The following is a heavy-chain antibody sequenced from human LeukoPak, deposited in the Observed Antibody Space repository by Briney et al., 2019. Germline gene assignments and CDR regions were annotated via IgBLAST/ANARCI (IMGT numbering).Heavy chain of an antibody. CDR2: IYYSGST. V-gene: IGHV4-39*07. Sequence: SETLSLTRTVSGGSISSSSYYWGWIRQPPRKGLEWIRSIYYSGSTYYNPSLKSRVTISVDTSKNQFSLKLSSVTAADTAVYYCADTSPEIVVAARGTWGQGTQVTVSS. CDR3: ADTSPEIVVAARGT. J-gene: IGHJ5*02. D-gene: IGHD2-15*01. CDR1: GGSISSSSYY.